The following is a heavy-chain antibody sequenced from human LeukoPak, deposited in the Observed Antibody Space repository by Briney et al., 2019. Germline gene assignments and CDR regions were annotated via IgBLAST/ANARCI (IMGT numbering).Heavy chain of an antibody. CDR2: IIPIFGTA. CDR1: GGTFSSYA. Sequence: SVKVSCKASGGTFSSYAISWVRQAPGQGLEWMGGIIPIFGTANYAQKFQGRVTITADESTSTAYMELSSLRSEDTAVYYCARPRGHYYDSSGYYFYWGQGTLVTVSS. J-gene: IGHJ4*02. V-gene: IGHV1-69*13. CDR3: ARPRGHYYDSSGYYFY. D-gene: IGHD3-22*01.